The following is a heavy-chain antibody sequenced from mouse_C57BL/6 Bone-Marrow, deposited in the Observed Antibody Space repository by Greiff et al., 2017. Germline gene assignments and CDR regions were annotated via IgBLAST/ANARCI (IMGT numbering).Heavy chain of an antibody. CDR3: ARYGPLDY. Sequence: VQLQESGPELVKPGASVKISCKASGYAFSSSWMNWVKQRPGKGLEWIGRIYPGDGDTNYNGKFKGKATLTADKSSSTAYMQLSSLTSEDSAVYFCARYGPLDYWGQGTSVTVSS. V-gene: IGHV1-82*01. D-gene: IGHD1-1*02. J-gene: IGHJ4*01. CDR2: IYPGDGDT. CDR1: GYAFSSSW.